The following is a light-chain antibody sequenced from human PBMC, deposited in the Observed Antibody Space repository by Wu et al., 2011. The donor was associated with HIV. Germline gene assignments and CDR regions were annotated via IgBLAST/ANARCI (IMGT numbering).Light chain of an antibody. CDR3: QKYNTAPWT. J-gene: IGKJ1*01. CDR1: QSLGTD. CDR2: GAS. V-gene: IGKV3-15*01. Sequence: TLSCRAGQSLGTDLAWYQQKPGQSPSLLIYGASTRATGIPARFSGSGSGTHFTLTINSLQPEDVATYYCQKYNTAPWTFGQGTKVEMK.